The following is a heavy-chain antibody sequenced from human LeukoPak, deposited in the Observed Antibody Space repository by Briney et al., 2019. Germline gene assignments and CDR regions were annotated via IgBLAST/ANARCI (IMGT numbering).Heavy chain of an antibody. V-gene: IGHV3-7*01. CDR2: IKEDGSEK. D-gene: IGHD3-10*01. CDR1: GFTFSSYW. Sequence: PGGSLRLSCAASGFTFSSYWMSWVRQAPGKGLERVANIKEDGSEKYYVDSVKGRFTISRDNAKNSLYLQMNSLRAEDTAVYYCARGLLWFGELTDYWGQGTLVTVSS. J-gene: IGHJ4*02. CDR3: ARGLLWFGELTDY.